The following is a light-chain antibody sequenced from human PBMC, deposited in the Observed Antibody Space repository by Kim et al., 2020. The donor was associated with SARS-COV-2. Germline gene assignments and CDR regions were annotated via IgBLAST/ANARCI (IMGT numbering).Light chain of an antibody. CDR2: VAS. Sequence: VTPEARVTITRRASQSSGRSLHWYQQKPDQSPILLIKVASQSFTGDPSRFSGSGSGTDVTLTISGLEAEDAATYFCHQSSTLPLTFGGGTKVDIK. CDR1: QSSGRS. CDR3: HQSSTLPLT. J-gene: IGKJ4*01. V-gene: IGKV6-21*01.